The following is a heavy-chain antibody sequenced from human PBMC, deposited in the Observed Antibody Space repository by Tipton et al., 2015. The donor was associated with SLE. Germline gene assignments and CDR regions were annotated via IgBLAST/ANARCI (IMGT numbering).Heavy chain of an antibody. CDR3: ARHRGFDGMDV. Sequence: TLSLTCAVYGGSFSNYYWSWIRQPPGKGLEWIGEISHRGSTKYNSSPQSRVAISVDTSKNHFSLNLTSVTAADTGVYFCARHRGFDGMDVWGQGTAVTVSS. CDR1: GGSFSNYY. J-gene: IGHJ6*02. CDR2: ISHRGST. V-gene: IGHV4-34*01. D-gene: IGHD3-10*01.